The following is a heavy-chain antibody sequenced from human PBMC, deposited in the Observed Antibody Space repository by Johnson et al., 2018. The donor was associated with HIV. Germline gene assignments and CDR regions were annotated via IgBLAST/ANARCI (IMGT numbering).Heavy chain of an antibody. CDR1: GFTFDDYV. Sequence: VQLVESGGGVVRPGGSLRLSCAASGFTFDDYVMSWVRQAPGKGLEWVSIIYSGGNTYYADSVKGRFTISRDNSKNTLYLQMNSLRAEDTAVYYCARGRTLITGTTFLFPVDIWGQGTMVTVSS. CDR3: ARGRTLITGTTFLFPVDI. D-gene: IGHD1-7*01. CDR2: IYSGGNT. V-gene: IGHV3-66*01. J-gene: IGHJ3*02.